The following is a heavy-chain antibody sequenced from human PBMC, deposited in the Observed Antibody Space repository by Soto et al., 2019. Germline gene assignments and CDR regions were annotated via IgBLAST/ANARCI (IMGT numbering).Heavy chain of an antibody. CDR2: INSDGSST. V-gene: IGHV3-74*01. Sequence: PGGSLRLSXAASGFTFSSFWMHWVRQAPGKGLVWVSRINSDGSSTSYADSVKGRFTISRDDAKNTLYLQMNSLRAEDTAVCYCARGSPIYDFWSGYYTSWFDPWGQGTLVTVSS. CDR3: ARGSPIYDFWSGYYTSWFDP. J-gene: IGHJ5*02. CDR1: GFTFSSFW. D-gene: IGHD3-3*01.